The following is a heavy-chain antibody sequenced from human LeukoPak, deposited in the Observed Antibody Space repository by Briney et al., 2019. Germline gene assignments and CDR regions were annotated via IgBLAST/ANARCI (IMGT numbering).Heavy chain of an antibody. Sequence: GGSLRLSCTAWGFTFSDFAVMWVRHAPGKGLQWIGLIRTEAVGGATEYATSVRGRFTVSSDDPKGIAYLQMNSLKTEATGVYYCARMMPGMDVWGQGTTATV. D-gene: IGHD2-2*01. CDR2: IRTEAVGGAT. CDR3: ARMMPGMDV. J-gene: IGHJ6*02. CDR1: GFTFSDFA. V-gene: IGHV3-49*04.